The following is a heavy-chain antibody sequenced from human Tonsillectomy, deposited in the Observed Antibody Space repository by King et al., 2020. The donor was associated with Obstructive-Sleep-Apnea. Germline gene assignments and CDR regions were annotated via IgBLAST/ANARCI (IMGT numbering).Heavy chain of an antibody. V-gene: IGHV1-18*04. CDR3: ARGTRPESDIMDFEH. CDR2: ISPYSGNT. D-gene: IGHD3/OR15-3a*01. CDR1: DYTFTNYA. Sequence: VQLVESGAEVKKPGASVKVSCKASDYTFTNYAINWVRQAPGQGLEWMGWISPYSGNTNYAQRLQGRLTMTTDTSTSTAYMELRSLRSDDTAVYFCARGTRPESDIMDFEHWGQGTLVTASS. J-gene: IGHJ4*02.